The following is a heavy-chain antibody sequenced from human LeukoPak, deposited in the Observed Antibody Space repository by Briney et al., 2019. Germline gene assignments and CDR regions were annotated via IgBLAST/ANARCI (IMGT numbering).Heavy chain of an antibody. V-gene: IGHV3-64D*09. CDR1: GFPFSSYA. Sequence: LRLSCSASGFPFSSYAMHWVRQAPGKGLEYVSAISDSGGSTYYADSVKGRFTIFRDNSKNTLYLQMSSLRAEDTAVYFCVRGYSFGPYGMDVWGQGTTVTVSS. CDR2: ISDSGGST. CDR3: VRGYSFGPYGMDV. D-gene: IGHD2-15*01. J-gene: IGHJ6*02.